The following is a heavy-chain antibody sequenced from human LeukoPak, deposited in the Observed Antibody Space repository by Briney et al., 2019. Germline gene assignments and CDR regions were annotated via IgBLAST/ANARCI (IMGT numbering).Heavy chain of an antibody. CDR1: GFTFSSYE. CDR2: ISSSGSTK. J-gene: IGHJ4*02. D-gene: IGHD5-18*01. CDR3: ARDGGYSYGKKGCFEK. V-gene: IGHV3-48*03. Sequence: PGGSLRLSCAASGFTFSSYEMNWVRQAPGKGLEWVSYISSSGSTKYYADSVKGRFTISRDNAKNSLYLQMNSLRAKDTAVYYCARDGGYSYGKKGCFEKWGQGTLVTVSS.